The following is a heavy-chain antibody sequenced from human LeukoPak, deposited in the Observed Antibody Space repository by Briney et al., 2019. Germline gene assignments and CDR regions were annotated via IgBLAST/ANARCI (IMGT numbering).Heavy chain of an antibody. J-gene: IGHJ3*02. Sequence: SETLSLTCAVYGGSFSGYYWSWIRQPPGKGLEWIGEIVHSGNTKYNPSLKSRVTISVDTSKNQFSLKLSSVTAADTAVYYCARVHGLFRYFARGCAFDIWGQGTMVTVSS. V-gene: IGHV4-34*12. D-gene: IGHD3-9*01. CDR3: ARVHGLFRYFARGCAFDI. CDR1: GGSFSGYY. CDR2: IVHSGNT.